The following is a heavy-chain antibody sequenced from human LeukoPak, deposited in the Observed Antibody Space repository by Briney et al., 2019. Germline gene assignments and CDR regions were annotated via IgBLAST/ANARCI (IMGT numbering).Heavy chain of an antibody. V-gene: IGHV1-8*01. CDR2: MNPNSGNT. J-gene: IGHJ4*02. D-gene: IGHD5-24*01. CDR1: GYTFTSYD. Sequence: ATVKVSCKASGYTFTSYDINWVRQATGQGLEWMGWMNPNSGNTGYAQKFQGRVTMTRNTSISTAYMELSSLRSEDTAVYYCARGGDMATVPHLYYFEYWGQGTLVTVSS. CDR3: ARGGDMATVPHLYYFEY.